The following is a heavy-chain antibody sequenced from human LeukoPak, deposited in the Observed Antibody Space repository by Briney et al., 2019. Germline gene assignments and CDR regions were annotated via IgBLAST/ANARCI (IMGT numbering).Heavy chain of an antibody. CDR1: GFTFSSSW. V-gene: IGHV3-74*01. CDR2: INTDGSDT. CDR3: ARERRVVAATAGAFEI. D-gene: IGHD2-15*01. Sequence: GGSLRLSCAASGFTFSSSWMHWVRQAPGKGLVWVSRINTDGSDTNYADSVKGRFTISRDNAKNTLYLQMNSLRAEDTAVYYCARERRVVAATAGAFEIWGQGTMVTVSS. J-gene: IGHJ3*02.